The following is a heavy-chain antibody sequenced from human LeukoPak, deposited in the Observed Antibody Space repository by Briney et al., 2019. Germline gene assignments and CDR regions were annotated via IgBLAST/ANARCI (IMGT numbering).Heavy chain of an antibody. CDR3: SREVAYCGDDCYSAEFDY. V-gene: IGHV6-1*01. J-gene: IGHJ4*02. CDR1: GDSVSSTTTA. Sequence: SQTLSLTCAISGDSVSSTTTAWNWIRQSPSRGLEWLGRTYYTSKWITDYAVSVKGRISINPETSKNQFSLHLNSVTPEDTAVYYCSREVAYCGDDCYSAEFDYWGQGILVTVSS. CDR2: TYYTSKWIT. D-gene: IGHD2-21*02.